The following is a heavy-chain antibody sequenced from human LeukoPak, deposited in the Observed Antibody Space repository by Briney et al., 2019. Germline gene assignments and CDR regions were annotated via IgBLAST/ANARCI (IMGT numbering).Heavy chain of an antibody. CDR3: ARGGCGYSPPGQNWFDP. Sequence: GGSLRLSCAASGFTFSNFAVVWVRQAPGKGLEWVAVISYDGSNKHNADSVKGRFTISRDNSKNTLYLQMNRLRDEDTAVYYCARGGCGYSPPGQNWFDPWGQGTLVTVSS. V-gene: IGHV3-30-3*01. J-gene: IGHJ5*02. CDR1: GFTFSNFA. D-gene: IGHD5-18*01. CDR2: ISYDGSNK.